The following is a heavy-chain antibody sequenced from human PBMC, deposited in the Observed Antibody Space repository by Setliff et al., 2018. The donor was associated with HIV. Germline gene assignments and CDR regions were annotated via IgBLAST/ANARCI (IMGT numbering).Heavy chain of an antibody. CDR3: ARDQTVFAAAAFGGGSAWSDEGFHI. V-gene: IGHV1-69*13. Sequence: SVKVSCKTSGGTLSNYVITWVRQAPGQGLEWMGMIIPMYNIPAYAQKFQGRVTFTADESTSTAYMERSSLSSEDTAVYYCARDQTVFAAAAFGGGSAWSDEGFHIWGQGTMVTVS. CDR1: GGTLSNYV. D-gene: IGHD6-13*01. CDR2: IIPMYNIP. J-gene: IGHJ3*02.